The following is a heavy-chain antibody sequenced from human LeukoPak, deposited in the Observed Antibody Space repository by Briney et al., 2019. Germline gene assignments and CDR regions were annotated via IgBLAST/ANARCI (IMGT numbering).Heavy chain of an antibody. CDR1: GGSISSGSYY. D-gene: IGHD6-19*01. Sequence: PSETLSLTCTVSGGSISSGSYYWSWIRQTAGKGLEWIGRIYTSGSTNYNPSLKSRVTISVDTSKNQFSLKLSSVTAADTAVYYCASLAVAGRKAFDIWGPGTMVTVSS. V-gene: IGHV4-61*02. J-gene: IGHJ3*02. CDR2: IYTSGST. CDR3: ASLAVAGRKAFDI.